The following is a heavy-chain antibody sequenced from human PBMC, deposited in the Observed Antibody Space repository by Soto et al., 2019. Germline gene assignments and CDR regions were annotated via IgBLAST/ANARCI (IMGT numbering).Heavy chain of an antibody. J-gene: IGHJ5*02. D-gene: IGHD4-4*01. CDR3: TREYSYHFDP. Sequence: SETLSLTCIVSGDSISGYHWSWIRQPAGKGLEWIGRIYSSGSTNYNPSLKSRVTMSIDTSKNQFSLKLTSVTAADTAVYYCTREYSYHFDPWGQGALVTVCS. CDR2: IYSSGST. CDR1: GDSISGYH. V-gene: IGHV4-4*07.